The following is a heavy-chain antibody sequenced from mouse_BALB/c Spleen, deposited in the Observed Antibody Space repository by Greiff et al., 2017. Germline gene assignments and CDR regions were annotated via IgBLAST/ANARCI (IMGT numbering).Heavy chain of an antibody. Sequence: QVQLQQSGAELVRPGTSVKISCKASGYAFTNYWLGWVKQRPGHGLEWIGDIYPGSGNTYYNEKFKGKATLTADKSSSTAYMQLSSLTSEDSAVYFCARDLYWGQGTTLTVSS. CDR1: GYAFTNYW. V-gene: IGHV1-63*01. CDR2: IYPGSGNT. CDR3: ARDLY. J-gene: IGHJ2*01.